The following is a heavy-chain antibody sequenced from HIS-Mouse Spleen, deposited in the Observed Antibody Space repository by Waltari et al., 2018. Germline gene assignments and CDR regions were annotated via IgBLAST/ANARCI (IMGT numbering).Heavy chain of an antibody. Sequence: QVQLQQWGAGLLKPSETLSLTCAVYGGSFSGYYWSWIRQPPGKGLEWIGEINHSGSTNYTPSLKSRVTISVDTSKNQFSLKLSSVTAADTAVYYCARGPRSSIAAAGMDYYYYGMDVWGQGTTVTVSS. CDR1: GGSFSGYY. V-gene: IGHV4-34*01. CDR3: ARGPRSSIAAAGMDYYYYGMDV. D-gene: IGHD6-13*01. CDR2: INHSGST. J-gene: IGHJ6*02.